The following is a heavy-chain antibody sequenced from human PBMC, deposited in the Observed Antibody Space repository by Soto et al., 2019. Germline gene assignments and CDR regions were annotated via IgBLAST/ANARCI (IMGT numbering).Heavy chain of an antibody. CDR3: ARGVGYCSGGSCYSGQELFDY. Sequence: SETLSLTCTVSGGSISSYYWSWIRQPPGKGLEWIGYIYYSGSTNYNPSLKSRVTISVDTSKNQFSLKLSSVTAADTAVYYCARGVGYCSGGSCYSGQELFDYWGQGTLVTVSS. CDR2: IYYSGST. D-gene: IGHD2-15*01. CDR1: GGSISSYY. V-gene: IGHV4-59*01. J-gene: IGHJ4*02.